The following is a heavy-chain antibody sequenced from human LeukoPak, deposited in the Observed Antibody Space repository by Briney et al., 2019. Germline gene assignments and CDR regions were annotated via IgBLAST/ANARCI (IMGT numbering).Heavy chain of an antibody. V-gene: IGHV3-21*01. J-gene: IGHJ4*02. CDR1: GFXFSSYS. D-gene: IGHD2-2*01. CDR2: ISSSSSYI. Sequence: GGSLRLSCGASGFXFSSYSINWVRQAPGKGLEWVSPISSSSSYIYYADSVKGRFTISRDNVKNSLYLQMNSLRAEDTAVYYCARVGTYCSSTSCYPQTDYWGQGTLVTVSS. CDR3: ARVGTYCSSTSCYPQTDY.